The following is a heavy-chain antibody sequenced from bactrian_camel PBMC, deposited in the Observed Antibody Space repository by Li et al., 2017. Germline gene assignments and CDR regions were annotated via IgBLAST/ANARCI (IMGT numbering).Heavy chain of an antibody. CDR1: GLFDSSCS. J-gene: IGHJ4*01. Sequence: QLVESGGGSVQAGGSLTLSCAASGLFDSSCSMNWYRQAPGKERELVSSTSGDGSTYYGDSVKGRFTISQDTAKNTVYLQMNSLKPEDTAMYYCNLRPTHGFGVGCPLVEWGQGTQVTVS. CDR2: TSGDGST. CDR3: NLRPTHGFGVGCPLVE. D-gene: IGHD5*01. V-gene: IGHV3S25*01.